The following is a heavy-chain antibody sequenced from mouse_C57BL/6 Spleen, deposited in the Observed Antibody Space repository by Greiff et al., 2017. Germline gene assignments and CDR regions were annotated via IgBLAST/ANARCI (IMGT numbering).Heavy chain of an antibody. Sequence: QVQLQQPGAELVRPGSSVKLSCKASGYTFTSYWMPWVKQRPIQGLEWIGNIDPSDSETHYNQKFKDKATLTVDKSSSTAYMQLGSLTSEDSAVYYCASLGQGFDYWGQGTTLTVSA. CDR3: ASLGQGFDY. V-gene: IGHV1-52*01. J-gene: IGHJ2*01. CDR2: IDPSDSET. CDR1: GYTFTSYW. D-gene: IGHD4-1*01.